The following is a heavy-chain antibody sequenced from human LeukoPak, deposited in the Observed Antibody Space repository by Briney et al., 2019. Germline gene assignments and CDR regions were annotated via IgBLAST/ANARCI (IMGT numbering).Heavy chain of an antibody. CDR1: GFTFSSYW. CDR3: ARETYCTNTSCPIGDHFDY. D-gene: IGHD2-2*01. V-gene: IGHV3-7*01. CDR2: IKTDGSQI. J-gene: IGHJ4*02. Sequence: PGGSLRLSCVASGFTFSSYWMTWVRQAPGKGLEWVANIKTDGSQIYYVDSVKGRFTISRDNAKNSLYLQMNSLRAEDTAVYYCARETYCTNTSCPIGDHFDYWGQGTLVTVSS.